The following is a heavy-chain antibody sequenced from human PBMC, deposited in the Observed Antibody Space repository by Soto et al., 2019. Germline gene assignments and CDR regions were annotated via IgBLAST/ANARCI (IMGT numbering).Heavy chain of an antibody. CDR2: IYPGDSDT. V-gene: IGHV5-51*01. Sequence: GESLKISCEASGYTFSNYWIAWVRQMPGKGLEWMGIIYPGDSDTRYSPSFQGQVTISADKSITTAYLQWSSLRVSDTAMYYCARHGSRNFLSRIDYWGQGTLVTVSS. D-gene: IGHD3-10*01. CDR1: GYTFSNYW. J-gene: IGHJ4*01. CDR3: ARHGSRNFLSRIDY.